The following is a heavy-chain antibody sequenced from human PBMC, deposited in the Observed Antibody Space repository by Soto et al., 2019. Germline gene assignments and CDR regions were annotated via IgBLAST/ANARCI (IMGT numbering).Heavy chain of an antibody. CDR3: TTDPGITMVRGVVKNFDY. CDR1: GFTFSNAW. D-gene: IGHD3-10*01. J-gene: IGHJ4*02. V-gene: IGHV3-15*07. CDR2: IKSKTDGGTT. Sequence: EVQLVESGGGLVKPGGSLRLSCASSGFTFSNAWMNWVRQAPGKGLEWVGRIKSKTDGGTTDYAAPVKGRFTSSRDDSNNKLYLQMTRLKTEDTAVYYCTTDPGITMVRGVVKNFDYWGQGTLVTVSS.